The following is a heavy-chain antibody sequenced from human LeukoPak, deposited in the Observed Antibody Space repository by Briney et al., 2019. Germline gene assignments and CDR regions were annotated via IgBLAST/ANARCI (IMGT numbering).Heavy chain of an antibody. Sequence: GGSLRLSCAASGFTFSSYSMNWVRQAPGEGLEWVSSISSSSSYIYYADSVKGRFTISRDNAKNSLYLQMNSLRAEDTAVYYCARGELYYYFDYWGQGTLVTVSS. J-gene: IGHJ4*02. CDR1: GFTFSSYS. CDR2: ISSSSSYI. CDR3: ARGELYYYFDY. D-gene: IGHD1-1*01. V-gene: IGHV3-21*01.